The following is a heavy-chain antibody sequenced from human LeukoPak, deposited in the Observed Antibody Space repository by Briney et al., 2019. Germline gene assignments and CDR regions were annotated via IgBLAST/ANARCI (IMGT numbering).Heavy chain of an antibody. Sequence: EASVKVSCKASGYTFTSYGISWVRQAPAQGLEWMGWISAYNGNTNYAQKLQGRVTMATDTSTSTAYMELRSLRSDDTAVYYCARDVATISYYYYGMDVWGQGTTVTVSS. CDR1: GYTFTSYG. CDR2: ISAYNGNT. CDR3: ARDVATISYYYYGMDV. D-gene: IGHD5-12*01. J-gene: IGHJ6*02. V-gene: IGHV1-18*01.